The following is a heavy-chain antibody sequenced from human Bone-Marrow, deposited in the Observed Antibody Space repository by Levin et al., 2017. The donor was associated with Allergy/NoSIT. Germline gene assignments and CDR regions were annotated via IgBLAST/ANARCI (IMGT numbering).Heavy chain of an antibody. CDR3: ARGDEPLPWYFDY. Sequence: SETLSLTCAVYGGSFSGYYWSWIRQPPGKGLEWIGEINHSGSTNYNPSLKSRVTISVDTSKNQFSLKLSSVTAADTAVYYCARGDEPLPWYFDYWGQGTLVTVSS. CDR2: INHSGST. V-gene: IGHV4-34*01. J-gene: IGHJ4*02. CDR1: GGSFSGYY.